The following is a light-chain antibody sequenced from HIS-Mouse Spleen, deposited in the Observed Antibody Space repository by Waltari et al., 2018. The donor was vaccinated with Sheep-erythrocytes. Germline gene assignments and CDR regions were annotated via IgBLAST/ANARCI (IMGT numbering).Light chain of an antibody. CDR2: EGS. CDR3: CSYAGSSTWV. CDR1: SSDVGSYNL. J-gene: IGLJ3*02. V-gene: IGLV2-23*01. Sequence: QSALTQPASVSWSPGQSLTISCTGTSSDVGSYNLVSWYQQHPGKAPKLMIYEGSKRPSGVSNRFSGSKSGNTASLTISGLQAEDEADYYCCSYAGSSTWVFGGGTKLTVL.